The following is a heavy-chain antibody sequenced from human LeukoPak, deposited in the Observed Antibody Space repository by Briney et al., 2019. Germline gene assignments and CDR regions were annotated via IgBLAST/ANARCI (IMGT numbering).Heavy chain of an antibody. CDR2: IYHSGST. Sequence: SETLSLTCTVSGYSISSGYYWGWIRQPPGKGLGWIGSIYHSGSTYYNPSLKSRVTISVDTSKNQFSLKLSSVTAADTAVYYCARENYYVASYYYMDVWGKGTTVTVSS. CDR3: ARENYYVASYYYMDV. J-gene: IGHJ6*03. CDR1: GYSISSGYY. V-gene: IGHV4-38-2*02. D-gene: IGHD3-10*02.